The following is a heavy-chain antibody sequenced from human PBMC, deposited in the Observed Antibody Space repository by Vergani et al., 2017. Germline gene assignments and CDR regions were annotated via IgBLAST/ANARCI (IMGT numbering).Heavy chain of an antibody. CDR2: IIPIFGTA. CDR3: ASNPRVRILVGYCSSTGCYDYYYMDV. CDR1: GCTFSSYA. Sequence: QVQLVQSGAEVKKPGSSVKVSCKASGCTFSSYAISWVRQAPGQGLEWMGGIIPIFGTANYAQKFQGRVTSTADESTSTAYMELSSLRSEDTAVYYCASNPRVRILVGYCSSTGCYDYYYMDVWGKGTTVTVSS. V-gene: IGHV1-69*01. D-gene: IGHD2-2*01. J-gene: IGHJ6*03.